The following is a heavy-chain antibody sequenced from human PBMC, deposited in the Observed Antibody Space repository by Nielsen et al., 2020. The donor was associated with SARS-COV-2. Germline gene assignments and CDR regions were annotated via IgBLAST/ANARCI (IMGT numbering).Heavy chain of an antibody. D-gene: IGHD5-12*01. CDR2: IYFTGRT. Sequence: SETLSLTCTVSGASISSGGYFWSWIRQHPGKGLEWIGYIYFTGRTSYNPSLKSRVAMSVDTSKNQFSLDLKSVTAADTAVYYCAREASGYDHYKYGMDVWGLGATVTVS. V-gene: IGHV4-31*03. J-gene: IGHJ6*02. CDR3: AREASGYDHYKYGMDV. CDR1: GASISSGGYF.